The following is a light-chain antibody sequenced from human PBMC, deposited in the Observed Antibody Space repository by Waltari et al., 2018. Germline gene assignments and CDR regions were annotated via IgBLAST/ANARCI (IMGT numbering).Light chain of an antibody. CDR2: DAS. J-gene: IGKJ2*03. Sequence: EVLLTHSPGTLSLSPGDRATLSCRASESVGNLLAWYQQKPGQAPGLLIYDASTRATGIPDRFSGSGSGTEFTLTISRLEAGDFAMYYCQQYRMTPVSFGQGTKVEIK. CDR3: QQYRMTPVS. CDR1: ESVGNL. V-gene: IGKV3-20*01.